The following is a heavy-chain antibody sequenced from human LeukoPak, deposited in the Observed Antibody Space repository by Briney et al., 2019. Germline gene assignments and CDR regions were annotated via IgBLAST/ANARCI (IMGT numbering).Heavy chain of an antibody. D-gene: IGHD3-10*01. V-gene: IGHV4-31*03. Sequence: PSETLSLTCSVSGDSLSSGSHYWSWLRQLPGKGLESIGFISYSGYTSYNPSLKSRVSISVDTSKNQFSLKLTSVTAADTAVYYCSRGGNRFGGFYFDYWGRGTLATVSS. CDR2: ISYSGYT. CDR1: GDSLSSGSHY. CDR3: SRGGNRFGGFYFDY. J-gene: IGHJ4*02.